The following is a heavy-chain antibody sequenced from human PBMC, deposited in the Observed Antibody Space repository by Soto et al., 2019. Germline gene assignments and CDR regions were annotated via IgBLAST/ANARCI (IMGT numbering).Heavy chain of an antibody. CDR3: ARELVVAATRANDGGYY. J-gene: IGHJ4*02. CDR2: ISSSSSYI. D-gene: IGHD2-15*01. V-gene: IGHV3-21*01. CDR1: GFTFSSYS. Sequence: EVQLVESGGGLVKPGGSLRLSCAASGFTFSSYSMNWVRQAPGKGLEWVSSISSSSSYIYYADSMKGRFTISRDNAKNSLYLQMNGLRAEDTAVYYCARELVVAATRANDGGYYWGQGTLVTVSS.